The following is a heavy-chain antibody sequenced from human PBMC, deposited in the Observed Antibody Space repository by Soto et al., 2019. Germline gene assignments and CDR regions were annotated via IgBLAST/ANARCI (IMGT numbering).Heavy chain of an antibody. CDR3: AKDMYYGSGSFSYMDV. J-gene: IGHJ6*03. D-gene: IGHD3-10*01. Sequence: PGGSLRLSCAASGFTFSSYAMSWVRQAPGKGLEWVSAISGSGGSTYYADSVKGRFTISRDNSKNTLYLQMNSLRAEDTAVYYSAKDMYYGSGSFSYMDVWGKGTTVTVSS. CDR1: GFTFSSYA. CDR2: ISGSGGST. V-gene: IGHV3-23*01.